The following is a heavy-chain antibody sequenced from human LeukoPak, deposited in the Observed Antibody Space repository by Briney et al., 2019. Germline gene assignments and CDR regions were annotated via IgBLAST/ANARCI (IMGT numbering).Heavy chain of an antibody. CDR1: GGSFSSGGYY. CDR2: IYHSGST. D-gene: IGHD4-17*01. V-gene: IGHV4-61*08. J-gene: IGHJ5*02. Sequence: SETLSLTCTVSGGSFSSGGYYWSWIRQPPGKGLEWIGYIYHSGSTNYNPSLKSRVTISVDTSKNQFSLKLTSVTAADTAVYYCARHSGDSGRFDPWGQGTLVTVSS. CDR3: ARHSGDSGRFDP.